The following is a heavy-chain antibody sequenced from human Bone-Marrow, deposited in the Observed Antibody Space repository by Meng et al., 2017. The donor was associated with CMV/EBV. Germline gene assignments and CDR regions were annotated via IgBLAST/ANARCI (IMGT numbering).Heavy chain of an antibody. CDR2: ISNNGSST. D-gene: IGHD3-3*01. CDR1: GFTFSDYY. CDR3: ARDVYDFLSGYGVSINYFDY. J-gene: IGHJ4*02. V-gene: IGHV3-48*02. Sequence: ETLSLTCAASGFTFSDYYMIWVRQAPGKGLEWVSYISNNGSSTYYADSVKGRFTISRDNSKNTLYLRMSSLREEDTAVYYCARDVYDFLSGYGVSINYFDYWGQGTLVTVSS.